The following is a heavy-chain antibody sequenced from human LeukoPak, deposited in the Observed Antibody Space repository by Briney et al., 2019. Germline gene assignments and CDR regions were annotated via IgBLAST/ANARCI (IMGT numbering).Heavy chain of an antibody. CDR3: ATDLAHYDSSGSVDY. CDR1: GYTFTDYY. D-gene: IGHD3-22*01. V-gene: IGHV1-69-2*01. Sequence: GASVKVSCKVSGYTFTDYYMHWVQQAPGKGLEWMGLVDPEDGETIYAEKFQGRVTITADTSTDTAYMELSSLRSEDTAVYYCATDLAHYDSSGSVDYWGQGTLVTVSS. J-gene: IGHJ4*02. CDR2: VDPEDGET.